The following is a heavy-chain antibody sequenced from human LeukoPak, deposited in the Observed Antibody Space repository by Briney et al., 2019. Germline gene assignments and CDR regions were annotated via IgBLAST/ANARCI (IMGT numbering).Heavy chain of an antibody. V-gene: IGHV3-23*01. J-gene: IGHJ4*02. Sequence: GGSLRLSCAASGFTFSSYAMSWVRQAPGKGLEWVSAISGSGGSTYCADSVKGRFTISRDNSKNTLYLQMNSLRAEDTAVYYCAKWPCSGGSCAWYSYWGQGTLVTVSS. D-gene: IGHD2-15*01. CDR1: GFTFSSYA. CDR2: ISGSGGST. CDR3: AKWPCSGGSCAWYSY.